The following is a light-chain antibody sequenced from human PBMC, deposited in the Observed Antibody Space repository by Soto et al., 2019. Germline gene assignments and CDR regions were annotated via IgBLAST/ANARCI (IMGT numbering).Light chain of an antibody. V-gene: IGKV3-15*01. CDR1: QSVRSN. CDR3: HQHNNWPST. CDR2: GAS. Sequence: EILMTQSPSTLAVSPGERATLSCRASQSVRSNLAWYQQKPGQAPRLLIYGASTRATGIPARFTGSGSGTDFTLTIDNLQSEDFAFYYCHQHNNWPSTFGGGTKVDIK. J-gene: IGKJ4*01.